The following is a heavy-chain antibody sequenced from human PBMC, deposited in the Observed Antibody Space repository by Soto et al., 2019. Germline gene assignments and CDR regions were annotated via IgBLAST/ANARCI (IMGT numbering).Heavy chain of an antibody. V-gene: IGHV4-30-4*01. CDR2: IYYSGST. D-gene: IGHD3-22*01. Sequence: SETLSLTCTVSGGSISSGDYYWSWIRQPPGKGLEWIGYIYYSGSTYYNPSLKSRVTISVDTSKNQFSLKLSSVTAADTAVYYCARANPDYYDSSGYYSSYFAYWGQGTLVTVSS. CDR3: ARANPDYYDSSGYYSSYFAY. J-gene: IGHJ4*02. CDR1: GGSISSGDYY.